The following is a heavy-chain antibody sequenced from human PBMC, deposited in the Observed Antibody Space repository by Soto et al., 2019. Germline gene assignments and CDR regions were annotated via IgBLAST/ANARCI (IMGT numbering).Heavy chain of an antibody. CDR2: IYYSGST. D-gene: IGHD3-3*01. Sequence: SETLSLTCTVSGGSISSSSYYWGWIRQPPGKGLEWIGSIYYSGSTYYNPSLKSRVTISVDTSKNQFSLKLSSVTAADTAVYYCARLRGLRFLEGPEFYGNSGDYIDVWGKGTTVTFSS. J-gene: IGHJ6*03. V-gene: IGHV4-39*01. CDR1: GGSISSSSYY. CDR3: ARLRGLRFLEGPEFYGNSGDYIDV.